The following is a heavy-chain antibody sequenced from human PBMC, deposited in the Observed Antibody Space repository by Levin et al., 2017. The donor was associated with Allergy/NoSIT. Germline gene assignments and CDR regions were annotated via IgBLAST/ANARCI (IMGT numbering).Heavy chain of an antibody. CDR1: XXXVXXXXAG. CDR2: TYYRSKWYN. D-gene: IGHD3-22*01. J-gene: IGHJ4*02. Sequence: SQTLSLPCAISXXXVXXXXAGWKCVRQTPSRGLEWLGRTYYRSKWYNDYAVSVKSRITINPDTSKNQFSLQLNSVTPEDTAVYYCARAKYYYDSSGYPFDYWGQGTLVTVSS. CDR3: ARAKYYYDSSGYPFDY. V-gene: IGHV6-1*01.